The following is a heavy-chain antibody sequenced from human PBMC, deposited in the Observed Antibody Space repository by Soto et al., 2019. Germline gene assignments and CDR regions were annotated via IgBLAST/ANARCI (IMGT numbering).Heavy chain of an antibody. J-gene: IGHJ6*01. D-gene: IGHD6-6*01. V-gene: IGHV3-30*03. Sequence: QVQLVESGGGVVQPGGSLRLSCAASGFTFSNYGMHWVRQAPGKGLEWVTVISFDGNNKYYADSVEGRFTISRDNSKNTLSLQMNSLRGEDTALYYCARSTSSTLSYYYGMDVW. CDR2: ISFDGNNK. CDR3: ARSTSSTLSYYYGMDV. CDR1: GFTFSNYG.